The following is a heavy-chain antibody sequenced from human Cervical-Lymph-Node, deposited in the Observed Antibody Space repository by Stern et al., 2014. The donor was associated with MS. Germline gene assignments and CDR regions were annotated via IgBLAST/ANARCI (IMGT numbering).Heavy chain of an antibody. D-gene: IGHD6-19*01. Sequence: VHLEESGPGLVKPSETLSLTCTVSGGSISSYFWSWIRQSPGRALKLIGYIAHSGSTNSNPSLKSRVTISRDTSKNHLSLKLRSVTAADTAVYYCAREAPGGSGWTPFDYWGQGILVTVSS. CDR2: IAHSGST. CDR1: GGSISSYF. V-gene: IGHV4-59*01. CDR3: AREAPGGSGWTPFDY. J-gene: IGHJ4*02.